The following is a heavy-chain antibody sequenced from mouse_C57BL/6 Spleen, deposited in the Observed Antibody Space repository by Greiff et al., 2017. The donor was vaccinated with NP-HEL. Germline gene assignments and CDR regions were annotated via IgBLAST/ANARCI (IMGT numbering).Heavy chain of an antibody. CDR2: ISYDGSN. CDR1: GYSITSGYY. D-gene: IGHD3-2*02. V-gene: IGHV3-6*01. CDR3: ARGDSSGYVGYAMDY. Sequence: EVQLQESGPGLVKPSQSLSLPCSVPGYSITSGYYWNWIRQFPGNKLEWMGYISYDGSNNYNPSLKNRISITRDTSKNQFFLKLNSVTTEDTATYYCARGDSSGYVGYAMDYWGQGTSVTVSS. J-gene: IGHJ4*01.